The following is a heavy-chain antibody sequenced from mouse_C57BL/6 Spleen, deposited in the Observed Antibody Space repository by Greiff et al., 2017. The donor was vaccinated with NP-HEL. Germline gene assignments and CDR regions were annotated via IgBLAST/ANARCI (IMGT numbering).Heavy chain of an antibody. CDR2: ISYDGSN. D-gene: IGHD2-2*01. CDR1: GYSITSGYY. V-gene: IGHV3-6*01. CDR3: ARGVGYQAWFAY. J-gene: IGHJ3*01. Sequence: EVKLVESGPGLVKPSQSLSLSCSVTGYSITSGYYWNWIRQFPGNKLEWMGYISYDGSNNYNPSLKNRISITRDTSKNQFFLKLNSVTTEDTATYYCARGVGYQAWFAYWGQGTLVTVSA.